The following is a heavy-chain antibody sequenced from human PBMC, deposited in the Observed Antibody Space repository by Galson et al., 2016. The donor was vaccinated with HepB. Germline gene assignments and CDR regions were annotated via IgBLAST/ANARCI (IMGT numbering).Heavy chain of an antibody. CDR1: TGTFNNYA. V-gene: IGHV1-69*13. D-gene: IGHD1-14*01. Sequence: SVKVSCKASTGTFNNYAISWMRQAPTQGLEWMGGFIPVFGTTHYAQSFQGRLTLTADESTGTAYMELTNVGSADTAIYYCARDNHALLALDIWGQGTMVTVSS. J-gene: IGHJ3*02. CDR2: FIPVFGTT. CDR3: ARDNHALLALDI.